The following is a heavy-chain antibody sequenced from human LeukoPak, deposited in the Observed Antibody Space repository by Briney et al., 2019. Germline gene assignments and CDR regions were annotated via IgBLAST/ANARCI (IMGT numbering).Heavy chain of an antibody. V-gene: IGHV3-23*01. D-gene: IGHD1-26*01. J-gene: IGHJ4*02. Sequence: GGSLRLSCAASGFTFSSHAMSWVRQAPGKGLEWVAAISRSGGNTYYGDSVKGRFTISRDSSKNTLHLQMDSLRAEDTAVYYCAKDWPVSGGHYSPFDYWGQGTLVTVSS. CDR2: ISRSGGNT. CDR1: GFTFSSHA. CDR3: AKDWPVSGGHYSPFDY.